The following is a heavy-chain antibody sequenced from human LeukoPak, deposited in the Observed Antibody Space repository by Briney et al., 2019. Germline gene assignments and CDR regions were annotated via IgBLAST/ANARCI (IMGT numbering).Heavy chain of an antibody. J-gene: IGHJ4*02. CDR1: GGSISSYY. D-gene: IGHD3-10*01. CDR2: IYYSGST. V-gene: IGHV4-59*01. CDR3: ARAEITMVRGVIISY. Sequence: SETLSLTCTVSGGSISSYYWSWIRQPPGKGLEWIGYIYYSGSTNYNPSLKSRVTISVDTSKNQFSLKLSSVTAADTAVYYCARAEITMVRGVIISYWGQGTLVTVSS.